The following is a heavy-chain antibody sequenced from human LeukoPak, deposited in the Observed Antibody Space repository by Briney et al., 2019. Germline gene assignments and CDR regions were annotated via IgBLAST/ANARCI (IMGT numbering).Heavy chain of an antibody. CDR3: VRNLFPWYEGDS. D-gene: IGHD2-21*01. V-gene: IGHV3-74*03. Sequence: GGSLRLSCAASGFTFSSYWMHWVRQAPGKGLVWVSRINSDGSARQYADSVKGRFTISRDNAKNTLSLQMNSLRAEDSAVYYCVRNLFPWYEGDSWGQGTLVTVSS. CDR2: INSDGSAR. CDR1: GFTFSSYW. J-gene: IGHJ4*02.